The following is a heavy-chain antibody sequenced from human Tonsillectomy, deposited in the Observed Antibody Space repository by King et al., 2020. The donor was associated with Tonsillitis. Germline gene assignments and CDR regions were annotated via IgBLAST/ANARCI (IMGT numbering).Heavy chain of an antibody. CDR2: INPHNGLT. CDR3: ARETIFDGGSMSSFDL. J-gene: IGHJ5*02. Sequence: VQLVESGTEVKRPGASVKVSCQASGYTFSGCYIHWVRQAPGQGLEWMGWINPHNGLTKYAQKFQDRVTMTRDTSADTANMELTRLGSDDTAVYYCARETIFDGGSMSSFDLWGQGTLVTVS. V-gene: IGHV1-2*02. D-gene: IGHD3-16*01. CDR1: GYTFSGCY.